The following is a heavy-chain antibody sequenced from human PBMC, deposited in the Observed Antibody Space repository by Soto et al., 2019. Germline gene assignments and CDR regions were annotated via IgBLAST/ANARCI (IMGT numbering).Heavy chain of an antibody. V-gene: IGHV3-23*01. CDR2: ISENGVSR. Sequence: GGSLRLSCAASGFTFSRYGMSWFRQAPGKGLEWVSTISENGVSRYYTDSVKGRFTISRDNPKNTIYLQMNSLRAEDTAVYYCAKGFYGSGSYYNERAFDSWGQGTLVTVS. CDR3: AKGFYGSGSYYNERAFDS. D-gene: IGHD3-10*01. J-gene: IGHJ4*02. CDR1: GFTFSRYG.